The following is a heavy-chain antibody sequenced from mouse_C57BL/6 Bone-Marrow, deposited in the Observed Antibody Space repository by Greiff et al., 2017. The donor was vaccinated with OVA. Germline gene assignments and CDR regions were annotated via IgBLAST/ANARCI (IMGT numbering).Heavy chain of an antibody. CDR1: GFNIKDYY. V-gene: IGHV14-2*01. J-gene: IGHJ4*01. CDR2: IDPEDGET. Sequence: EVKLVESGAELVKPGASVKLSCTASGFNIKDYYMHWVKQRTEQGLEWIGRIDPEDGETKYAPKFQGKATITADTSSNTAYLQLSSLTSEDTAVYYCASRGYYSNPYYAMDYWGQGTSVTVSS. CDR3: ASRGYYSNPYYAMDY. D-gene: IGHD2-5*01.